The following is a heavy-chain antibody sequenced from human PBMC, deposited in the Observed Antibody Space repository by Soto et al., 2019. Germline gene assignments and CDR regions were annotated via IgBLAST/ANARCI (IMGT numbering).Heavy chain of an antibody. CDR2: IWNDGSNY. CDR3: ARRQISPPTRGAAAARGGMDV. D-gene: IGHD6-13*01. V-gene: IGHV3-33*01. Sequence: QVQLVESGGGVVQPGRSLRLSCAASGFTFNNYGMHWVRQAPGKGLEWVALIWNDGSNYYYANSVKGRFTISRDNSKNTRYLQMTRLGAEDTAVYSCARRQISPPTRGAAAARGGMDVWGQGTTVTVSS. CDR1: GFTFNNYG. J-gene: IGHJ6*02.